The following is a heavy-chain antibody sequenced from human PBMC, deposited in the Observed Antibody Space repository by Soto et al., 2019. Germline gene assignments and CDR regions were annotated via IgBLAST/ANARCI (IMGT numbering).Heavy chain of an antibody. Sequence: ASVKVSCKAPGGTFSTYAISWVRQAPGQGLEWMGGIIPMFGTANYAQRFQDRITITANESTNTVYMELSSLRSEDTAVYYCAAVDSSGYPHAFDIWGQGTMVTVSS. CDR3: AAVDSSGYPHAFDI. V-gene: IGHV1-69*13. D-gene: IGHD3-22*01. CDR2: IIPMFGTA. CDR1: GGTFSTYA. J-gene: IGHJ3*02.